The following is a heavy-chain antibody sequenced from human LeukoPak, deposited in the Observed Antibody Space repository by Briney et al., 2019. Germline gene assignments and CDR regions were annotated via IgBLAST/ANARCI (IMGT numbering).Heavy chain of an antibody. J-gene: IGHJ4*02. Sequence: PGGSLRLSCAVSGFTVEINYMSWVRQAPGKGLEWVATIDQYGGQKNYVESVKGRFTISRDNAENSLFLQMNSLRADDTAVYYCATEVWFRADSWGQGTLVTVS. V-gene: IGHV3-7*05. CDR2: IDQYGGQK. CDR3: ATEVWFRADS. D-gene: IGHD3-10*01. CDR1: GFTVEINY.